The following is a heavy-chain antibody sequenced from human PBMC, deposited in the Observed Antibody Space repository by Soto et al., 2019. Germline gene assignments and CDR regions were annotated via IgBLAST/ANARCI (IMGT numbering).Heavy chain of an antibody. J-gene: IGHJ3*02. CDR3: ARPVLRYFDWLLIDAFDI. D-gene: IGHD3-9*01. Sequence: QLQLQESGPGLVKPSETLSLTCTVSGGSISSSSYYWGWIRQPPGKGLEWIGSIYYSGSTYYNPSLKSRVTISVDTSKNQFSLKLSSVTAADTAVYYCARPVLRYFDWLLIDAFDIWGQGTMVTVSS. V-gene: IGHV4-39*01. CDR1: GGSISSSSYY. CDR2: IYYSGST.